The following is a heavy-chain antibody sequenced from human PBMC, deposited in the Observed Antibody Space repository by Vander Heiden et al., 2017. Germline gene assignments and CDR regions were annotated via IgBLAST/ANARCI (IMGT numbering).Heavy chain of an antibody. CDR1: GGSISSTNYY. J-gene: IGHJ4*02. D-gene: IGHD4-17*01. CDR3: ARHLRSDFGDYNYFDY. CDR2: GYYSGST. Sequence: QLQLQESGPGLVKPSETLSLTCTVSGGSISSTNYYWGWIRQPPGKGLEWIGSGYYSGSTFYNPSLKSRVTISVDTSKNQFSLKLSSVTAADTAVYYCARHLRSDFGDYNYFDYWGQGTLVTVSS. V-gene: IGHV4-39*01.